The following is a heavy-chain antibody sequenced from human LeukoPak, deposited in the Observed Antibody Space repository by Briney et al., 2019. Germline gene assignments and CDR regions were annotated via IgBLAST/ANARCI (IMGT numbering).Heavy chain of an antibody. CDR3: ARAFDYYFDY. J-gene: IGHJ4*02. CDR2: INHRGTT. V-gene: IGHV4-34*01. D-gene: IGHD2-21*01. CDR1: GGSFSDYY. Sequence: PSETLSLTCTVYGGSFSDYYWIWIRQPPGKGLEWIAEINHRGTTNYNPSLKSRLSLSVDTSSRHFSLKLTSVTAADTAVYYCARAFDYYFDYWSQGTLVTVSS.